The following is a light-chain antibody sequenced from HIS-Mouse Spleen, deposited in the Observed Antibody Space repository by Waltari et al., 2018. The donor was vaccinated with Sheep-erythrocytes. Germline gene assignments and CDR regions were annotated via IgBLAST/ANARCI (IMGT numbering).Light chain of an antibody. CDR1: SSDVGGYNY. Sequence: QSALTQPRSVSGSPGQSVTISCTGTSSDVGGYNYVSWYQHHPGKAPKLMIYHVSKRPSGVPGRFAGSKSGNTASLTSSGLQAEDEADYYCCSYAGSYNHVFATGTKVTVL. V-gene: IGLV2-11*01. CDR3: CSYAGSYNHV. CDR2: HVS. J-gene: IGLJ1*01.